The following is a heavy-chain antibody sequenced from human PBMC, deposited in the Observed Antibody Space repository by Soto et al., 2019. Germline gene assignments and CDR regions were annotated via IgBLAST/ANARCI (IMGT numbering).Heavy chain of an antibody. Sequence: QPGGSLRLSCAASGFTFSSYWMSWVRQAPGKGLEWVANIKQEGSEKYYVDSVKGRFTISRDNAKNSLYLQMNSLRAEDTAVYYCARYSPFGGYYYGDYWGQGTLVTVSS. J-gene: IGHJ4*02. CDR1: GFTFSSYW. CDR2: IKQEGSEK. V-gene: IGHV3-7*01. CDR3: ARYSPFGGYYYGDY. D-gene: IGHD3-22*01.